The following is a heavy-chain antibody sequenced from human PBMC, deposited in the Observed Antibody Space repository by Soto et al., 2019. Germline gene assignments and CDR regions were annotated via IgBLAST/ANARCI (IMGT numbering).Heavy chain of an antibody. D-gene: IGHD3-22*01. Sequence: QVQLVQSGAGVKKPGSSVKVSCKASGGTFSSYAISWVRQAPGQGLEWMGGIIPIFGTANYAQKFQGRVTITADESTSTAYMELSSLRSEDTAVYYCAGSRITMIVVVDDAFDIWGQGTMVTVSS. J-gene: IGHJ3*02. CDR1: GGTFSSYA. CDR2: IIPIFGTA. CDR3: AGSRITMIVVVDDAFDI. V-gene: IGHV1-69*01.